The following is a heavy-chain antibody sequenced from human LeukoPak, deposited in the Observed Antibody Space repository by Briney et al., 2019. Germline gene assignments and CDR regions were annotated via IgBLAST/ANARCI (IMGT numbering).Heavy chain of an antibody. V-gene: IGHV4-59*01. D-gene: IGHD3-22*01. CDR2: IYYSGST. CDR3: ARSYDSSGEGTLDY. Sequence: SETLSLTCTVSGGSISSYYWSWIRQPPGKGLEWIGYIYYSGSTNYNPSLKSQVTISVDTSKNQFSLKLSSVTAADTAVYYCARSYDSSGEGTLDYWGQGTLVTVSS. J-gene: IGHJ4*02. CDR1: GGSISSYY.